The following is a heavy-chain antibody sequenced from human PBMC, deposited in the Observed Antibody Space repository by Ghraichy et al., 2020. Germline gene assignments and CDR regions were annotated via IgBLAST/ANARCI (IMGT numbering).Heavy chain of an antibody. Sequence: GGSLRLSCAASGFTFRSNWMHWVRQAPGKGLVWVSRINSDGRSTSYADSVKGRFTISRDNAKSTLYLQMNSLRAEDTAVYYCARGEYSGYDSLDYWGQGTLVTVSS. CDR2: INSDGRST. D-gene: IGHD5-12*01. CDR1: GFTFRSNW. J-gene: IGHJ4*02. CDR3: ARGEYSGYDSLDY. V-gene: IGHV3-74*01.